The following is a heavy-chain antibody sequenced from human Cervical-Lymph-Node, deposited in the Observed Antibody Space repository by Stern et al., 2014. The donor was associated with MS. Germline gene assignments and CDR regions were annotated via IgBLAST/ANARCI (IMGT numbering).Heavy chain of an antibody. Sequence: VQLVESGAELKKPGASMKVSCKDSGYTFRDYYIHWVRQAPGQGLEYMGWINPNSGGTNYAQKFRGRVTMTSDTSINTAYLQLNGLQSDDTAIYYCARDRYGDPFDYWGQGTLVTVSS. V-gene: IGHV1-2*02. CDR1: GYTFRDYY. CDR2: INPNSGGT. CDR3: ARDRYGDPFDY. D-gene: IGHD4-17*01. J-gene: IGHJ4*02.